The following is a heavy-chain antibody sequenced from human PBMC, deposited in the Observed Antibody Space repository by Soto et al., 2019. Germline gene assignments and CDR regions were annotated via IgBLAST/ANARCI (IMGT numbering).Heavy chain of an antibody. Sequence: QVQLEQSGAEVKKPGASMKVSCQASGYTFTSYYIHWVRQAPGQGLEWMGVSHVGPDTTMYAQKFQGRVTMTRDTSTSTVYMELSSLISEDTAVCFCARESSGTQYFDYWGQGTLVTVSS. CDR3: ARESSGTQYFDY. D-gene: IGHD6-19*01. J-gene: IGHJ4*02. CDR1: GYTFTSYY. V-gene: IGHV1-46*01. CDR2: SHVGPDTT.